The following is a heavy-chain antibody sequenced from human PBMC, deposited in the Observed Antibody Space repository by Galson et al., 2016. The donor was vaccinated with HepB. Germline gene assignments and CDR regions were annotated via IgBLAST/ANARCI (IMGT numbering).Heavy chain of an antibody. D-gene: IGHD3-16*01. CDR1: GGTFSTYT. V-gene: IGHV1-69*02. CDR3: ARGGTYTNTSYHYMDV. J-gene: IGHJ6*03. Sequence: SVKVSCKASGGTFSTYTITWVRQAPGQGLEWMGRIIPIVGVGNIALRFQGRVTITADKSTNTAYMELSSLRSEDTAVYFCARGGTYTNTSYHYMDVWGRWTTVTVSS. CDR2: IIPIVGVG.